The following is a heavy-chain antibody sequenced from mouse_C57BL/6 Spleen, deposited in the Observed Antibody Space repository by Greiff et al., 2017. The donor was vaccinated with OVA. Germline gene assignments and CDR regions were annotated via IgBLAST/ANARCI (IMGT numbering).Heavy chain of an antibody. CDR2: ISSGGSYT. J-gene: IGHJ1*03. D-gene: IGHD1-1*01. V-gene: IGHV5-6*02. CDR1: GFTFSSYG. Sequence: EVMLVESGGDLVKPGGSLKLSCAASGFTFSSYGMSWVRQTPDKRLEWVATISSGGSYTYYPDSVKGRFTISRDNAKNTLYLQMSSLKAEDTAMYYCARRPGDYGSPDWYFDVWGTGTTVTVSS. CDR3: ARRPGDYGSPDWYFDV.